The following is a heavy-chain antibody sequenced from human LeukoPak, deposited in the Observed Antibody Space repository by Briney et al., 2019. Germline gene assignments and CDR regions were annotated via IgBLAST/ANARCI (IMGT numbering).Heavy chain of an antibody. CDR3: ARHSRGSPIDD. V-gene: IGHV3-7*01. CDR2: IRQDGSDK. Sequence: GGSLRLSCAASGFTFNSYWMSWVRQAPEKGPEWLANIRQDGSDKQYVDSVKGRFTISRDNAKNSLYLQMNSLSAEDTAVYYCARHSRGSPIDDWGQGTLATVSS. D-gene: IGHD2-15*01. CDR1: GFTFNSYW. J-gene: IGHJ4*02.